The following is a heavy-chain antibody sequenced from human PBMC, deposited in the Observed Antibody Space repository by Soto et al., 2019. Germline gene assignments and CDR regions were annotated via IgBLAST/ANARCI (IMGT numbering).Heavy chain of an antibody. V-gene: IGHV4-4*07. CDR1: GGSISSYY. J-gene: IGHJ5*02. D-gene: IGHD3-3*01. CDR2: IYTSGST. Sequence: QVQLQESGPGLVKPSETLSLTCTVSGGSISSYYWSWIRQPAGKGLEWIGRIYTSGSTNYNPSLKSRVTMSVDTSKNQFSLKLSSVTAADTAVYYCARNTIFGVVRWFDPWGQGTLVTVSS. CDR3: ARNTIFGVVRWFDP.